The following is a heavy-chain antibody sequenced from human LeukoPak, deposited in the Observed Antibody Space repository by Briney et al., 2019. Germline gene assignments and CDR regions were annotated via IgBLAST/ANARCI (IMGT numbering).Heavy chain of an antibody. J-gene: IGHJ4*02. CDR1: GGSISSGDYY. Sequence: SETLSLTCTVSGGSISSGDYYWSWIRQSPGKGLEWIGYIDYSGSTYHNPSLKSRFTLTVGTSENQFSLKVTSVTAADTAVYYCARVGRYDFWSGYSLFDYWGQGTLVTVSS. CDR2: IDYSGST. CDR3: ARVGRYDFWSGYSLFDY. V-gene: IGHV4-30-4*08. D-gene: IGHD3-3*01.